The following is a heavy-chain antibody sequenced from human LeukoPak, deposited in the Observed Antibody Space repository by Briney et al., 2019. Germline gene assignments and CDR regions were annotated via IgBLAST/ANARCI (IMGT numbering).Heavy chain of an antibody. J-gene: IGHJ4*02. CDR1: GNSISSGDNY. CDR2: IYTSGST. D-gene: IGHD1-7*01. Sequence: SETLSLTCTVSGNSISSGDNYWSWIRQPAGKGLEWIGRIYTSGSTNYNPSLKSRVTISGDTSKNQFSLKLRSVTAADTAVYYCARLYGNYQNYFDYWGQGTLVTVSS. V-gene: IGHV4-61*02. CDR3: ARLYGNYQNYFDY.